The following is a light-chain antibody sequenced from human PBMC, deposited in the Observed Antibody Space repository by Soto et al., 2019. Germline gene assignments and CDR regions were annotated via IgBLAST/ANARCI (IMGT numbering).Light chain of an antibody. Sequence: EIVMTQSPATLSVSPGERATLSCRASQSVSSNLAWYQQKPGQAPRLLIYGASTRATGIPARFSGSGSGTEFTLTISRLQSEDFAVYYCQQYNNWPPYPFGQGTKLAIK. CDR1: QSVSSN. CDR3: QQYNNWPPYP. V-gene: IGKV3-15*01. J-gene: IGKJ2*01. CDR2: GAS.